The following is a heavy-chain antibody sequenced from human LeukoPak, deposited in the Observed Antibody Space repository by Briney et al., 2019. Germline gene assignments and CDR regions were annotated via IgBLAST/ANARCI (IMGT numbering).Heavy chain of an antibody. Sequence: GGSLRLSCAASGFIFSNYGMHWARQAPGKGLEWVGVIWSDGSNVKYPDSVKGRFTISRDNSKNTMYLQMNSLRAEDTAVYYCARDGSRGYDMDYWGQGTLVTVSS. J-gene: IGHJ4*02. CDR1: GFIFSNYG. D-gene: IGHD3-10*01. CDR2: IWSDGSNV. CDR3: ARDGSRGYDMDY. V-gene: IGHV3-33*01.